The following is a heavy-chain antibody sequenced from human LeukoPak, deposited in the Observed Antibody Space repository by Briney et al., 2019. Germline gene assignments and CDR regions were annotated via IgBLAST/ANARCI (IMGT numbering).Heavy chain of an antibody. CDR3: ARGRQQWLVGGAFDI. J-gene: IGHJ3*02. D-gene: IGHD6-19*01. Sequence: SVKVSCKASGGTFTSYAISWVRQAPGQGLEWMGGIIPIFVTANYAQKFQGRVTMTTDTSTSTVYMELRSLTSDDTAVYYCARGRQQWLVGGAFDIWGQGTMVTVSS. CDR1: GGTFTSYA. CDR2: IIPIFVTA. V-gene: IGHV1-69*05.